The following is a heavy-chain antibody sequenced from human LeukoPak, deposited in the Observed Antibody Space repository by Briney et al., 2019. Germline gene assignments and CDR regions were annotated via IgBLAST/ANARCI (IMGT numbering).Heavy chain of an antibody. V-gene: IGHV3-30*03. D-gene: IGHD5-12*01. J-gene: IGHJ4*02. CDR1: GFTVSSNY. CDR3: ATTGIVATRGFDY. CDR2: ILYDGSNK. Sequence: GGSLRLSCAASGFTVSSNYMSWVRQAPGKGLEWVTFILYDGSNKYYADSVKGRFTISRDNSKNTLYLQMNSPRAEDTAVYYCATTGIVATRGFDYWGQGTLVTVSS.